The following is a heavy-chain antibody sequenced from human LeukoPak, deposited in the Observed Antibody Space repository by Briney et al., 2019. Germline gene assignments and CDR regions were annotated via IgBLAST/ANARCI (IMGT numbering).Heavy chain of an antibody. Sequence: ASVMVSCKASGYTFTSYGISWVRQAPGQGLEWMGWISAYNGNTNYAQKLQGRVTMTTDTSTSTAYMELRSLRSDDTAVYYCAALNRTSWTRINTWYYYDHLDVWGKGTPVTISS. CDR2: ISAYNGNT. CDR3: AALNRTSWTRINTWYYYDHLDV. CDR1: GYTFTSYG. D-gene: IGHD2-2*01. V-gene: IGHV1-18*01. J-gene: IGHJ6*03.